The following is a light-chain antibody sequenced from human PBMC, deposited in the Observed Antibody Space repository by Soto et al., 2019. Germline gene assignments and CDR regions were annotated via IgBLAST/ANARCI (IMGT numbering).Light chain of an antibody. Sequence: EIVLTQSPATLSLSPGERATLSCRASQSVSSYLAWYQQKPGQAPRLLIYDASNRATGIPARFSGSGSGTDFTLTISSLEPEDFAVYYCQQLYNYPPEFTFGGGTKVDI. V-gene: IGKV3-11*01. CDR3: QQLYNYPPEFT. J-gene: IGKJ4*01. CDR2: DAS. CDR1: QSVSSY.